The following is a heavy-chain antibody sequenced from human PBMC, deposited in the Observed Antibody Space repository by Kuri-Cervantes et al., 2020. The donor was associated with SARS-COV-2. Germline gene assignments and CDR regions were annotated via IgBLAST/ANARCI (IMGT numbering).Heavy chain of an antibody. CDR1: GFTFSSYW. CDR3: TTLIDY. CDR2: VRGKANNYAT. V-gene: IGHV3-73*01. Sequence: GESLKISCAASGFTFSSYWMSWVRRAPGKGLEWVGRVRGKANNYATAYAASVKGRFTISRDDSKNMAYLQMNSLKTEDTAVYYCTTLIDYWGQGALVTVSS. J-gene: IGHJ4*02.